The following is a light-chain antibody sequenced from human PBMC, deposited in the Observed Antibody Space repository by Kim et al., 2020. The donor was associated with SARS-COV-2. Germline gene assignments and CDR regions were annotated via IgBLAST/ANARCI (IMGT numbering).Light chain of an antibody. CDR3: QQYYSTPYT. J-gene: IGKJ2*01. Sequence: DIVMTQSPDSLAVSLGERATINCKSSQSVLYSSNNKNYLAWYQQKPGQPPKLLIYWASTRESGVPDRFSGSGSGTDFTLTISSLQAEDVAVYYCQQYYSTPYTCSEGTKLDIK. V-gene: IGKV4-1*01. CDR2: WAS. CDR1: QSVLYSSNNKNY.